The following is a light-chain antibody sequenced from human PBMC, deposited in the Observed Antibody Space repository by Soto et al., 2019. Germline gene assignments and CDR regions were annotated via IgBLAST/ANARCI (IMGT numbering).Light chain of an antibody. CDR3: QQYGSSPS. CDR1: QSVSSSY. J-gene: IGKJ3*01. V-gene: IGKV3-20*01. CDR2: GAS. Sequence: EIVLTQSPGTLSLSPGERATLSCRARQSVSSSYLAWYRQRPGQAPRLLIYGASIRATGIPDRFSGSGSGTDFTLTISRLEPEDFAVFYCQQYGSSPSFGPGTKVDIK.